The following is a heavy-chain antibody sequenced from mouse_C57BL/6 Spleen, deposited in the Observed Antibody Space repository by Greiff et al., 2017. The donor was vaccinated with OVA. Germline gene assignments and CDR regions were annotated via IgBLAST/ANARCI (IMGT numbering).Heavy chain of an antibody. J-gene: IGHJ4*01. CDR3: ARSGGSNYVFYAMDY. CDR2: IYPGSGCT. D-gene: IGHD2-5*01. V-gene: IGHV1-55*01. CDR1: GYTFTSYW. Sequence: QVQLQQPGAELVKPGASVKMSCKASGYTFTSYWITWVKQRPGQGLEWIGDIYPGSGCTNYNEKFKSKATLTVDTSSSTAYMQLSSLTSEDSAVYYCARSGGSNYVFYAMDYWGQGTSVTVSS.